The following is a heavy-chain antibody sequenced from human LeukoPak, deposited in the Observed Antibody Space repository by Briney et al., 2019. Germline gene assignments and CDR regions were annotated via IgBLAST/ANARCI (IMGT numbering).Heavy chain of an antibody. CDR2: INPSGGST. Sequence: VASVKVSCEASGYTFTSYYMHWVRQAPGQGLEWMGIINPSGGSTSYAQKFQGRVTMTRDTSTSTVYMELSSLRSEDTAVYYCARDGRFLEWLLFGAGGMDVWGQGTTVTVSS. D-gene: IGHD3-3*01. CDR1: GYTFTSYY. CDR3: ARDGRFLEWLLFGAGGMDV. V-gene: IGHV1-46*01. J-gene: IGHJ6*02.